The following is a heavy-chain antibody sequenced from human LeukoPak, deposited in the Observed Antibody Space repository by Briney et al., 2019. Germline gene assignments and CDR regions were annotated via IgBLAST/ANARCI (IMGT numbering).Heavy chain of an antibody. CDR2: ISGSGGST. J-gene: IGHJ4*02. Sequence: PGGSLRLSCTASGFIFSAFDMHWVRQAPGKGLEWVSAISGSGGSTYYADSVKGRFTISRDNSKNTLYLQMNSLRAEDTAVYYCAKKDTAMVTWGQGTLVTVSS. D-gene: IGHD5-18*01. CDR1: GFIFSAFD. V-gene: IGHV3-23*01. CDR3: AKKDTAMVT.